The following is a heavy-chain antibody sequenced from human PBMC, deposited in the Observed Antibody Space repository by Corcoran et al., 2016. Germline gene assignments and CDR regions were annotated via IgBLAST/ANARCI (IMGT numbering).Heavy chain of an antibody. CDR1: GYSISSGYY. CDR2: IYHSGST. V-gene: IGHV4-38-2*02. J-gene: IGHJ4*02. Sequence: QVQLQESGPGLVKPSETLSLTCTVSGYSISSGYYWGWIRQPPGNGLEWIGSIYHSGSTYNNPSLKSRVTMSVDTSKNQFSLRLSSVTAADTAVYYCARADRCSGGTCHFFDYWGQGTQVTVSA. D-gene: IGHD2-15*01. CDR3: ARADRCSGGTCHFFDY.